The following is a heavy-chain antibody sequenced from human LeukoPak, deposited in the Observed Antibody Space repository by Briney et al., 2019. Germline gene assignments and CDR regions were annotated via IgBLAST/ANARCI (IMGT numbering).Heavy chain of an antibody. V-gene: IGHV4-38-2*02. D-gene: IGHD4-17*01. CDR3: ASYGVVNGNYANVYYYYMDV. CDR1: VYSISSGYY. J-gene: IGHJ6*03. CDR2: IHHSGST. Sequence: SETLSLTRTVSVYSISSGYYWGWVGLPPGKGREWIGRIHHSGSTYYNPSLKSRVTISVDTSKNQLSLKLSSVTAADTAVYYCASYGVVNGNYANVYYYYMDVWGKGTTVTVSS.